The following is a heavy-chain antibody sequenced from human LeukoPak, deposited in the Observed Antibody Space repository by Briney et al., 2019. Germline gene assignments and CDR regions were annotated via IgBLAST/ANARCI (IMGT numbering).Heavy chain of an antibody. Sequence: ASVKVSCKASGYTFTSYGISWVRQAPGQGLEWMGWISAYNGNTNYAQKLQGRVTMTTDTSTSTAYMELRSLRSDDTAVYYCARTILYYDSSGRIFDYWGQGTLVTVS. CDR3: ARTILYYDSSGRIFDY. D-gene: IGHD3-22*01. V-gene: IGHV1-18*01. J-gene: IGHJ4*02. CDR2: ISAYNGNT. CDR1: GYTFTSYG.